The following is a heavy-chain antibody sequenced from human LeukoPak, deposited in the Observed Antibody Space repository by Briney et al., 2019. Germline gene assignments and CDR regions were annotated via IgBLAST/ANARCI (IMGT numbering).Heavy chain of an antibody. CDR3: AVATAGFPGFDP. V-gene: IGHV4-39*01. CDR1: GGSITNSPYY. D-gene: IGHD6-13*01. Sequence: KPSETQSLTCTVSGGSITNSPYYWGWIRQPPGKGLEWIGNIYYSGSTYYSPSLKSRVSISVDTSKNQFSLKLKSVTAADTAVYYCAVATAGFPGFDPWGQGALVTVSS. CDR2: IYYSGST. J-gene: IGHJ5*02.